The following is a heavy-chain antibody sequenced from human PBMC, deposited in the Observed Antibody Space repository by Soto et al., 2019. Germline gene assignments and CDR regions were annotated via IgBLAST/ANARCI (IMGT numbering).Heavy chain of an antibody. CDR3: ATNVSVGERRGPNYGDY. J-gene: IGHJ4*02. CDR2: ISPRGDNT. CDR1: GYTFTNFY. V-gene: IGHV1-46*01. D-gene: IGHD3-10*01. Sequence: QVQLVQSGAEVKKPGASVRISCKASGYTFTNFYLHWVRQAPGQGLEWMGIISPRGDNTRYAQKFQGTVTMTRDTATSTVDMEVSGLRSEYTAIYYCATNVSVGERRGPNYGDYWGQGTLLTVSS.